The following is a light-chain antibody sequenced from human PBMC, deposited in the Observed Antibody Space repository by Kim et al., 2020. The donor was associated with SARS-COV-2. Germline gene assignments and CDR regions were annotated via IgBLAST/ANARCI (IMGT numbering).Light chain of an antibody. J-gene: IGLJ3*02. CDR1: NVDIGDSKH. CDR3: NSYTNSNTLV. Sequence: GQSVTISFTGSNVDIGDSKHVCWDQQHPGKAPKLIIYDVNNRPSGLSSRFSGSKSGNTASLTISGLQTEDEADYYCNSYTNSNTLVFGGGTKVTVL. V-gene: IGLV2-14*04. CDR2: DVN.